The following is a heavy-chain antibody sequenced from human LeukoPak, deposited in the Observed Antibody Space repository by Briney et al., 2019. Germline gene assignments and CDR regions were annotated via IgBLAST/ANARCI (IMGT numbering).Heavy chain of an antibody. Sequence: GGSLRLSCAVSGFTFRSYWMSWVRQAPGKGLEWVANIKQDGSEKYYVDSVKGRFTISRDNAKNSLYLQMNSLGAEDTAVYYCARIGGSGSYYDYWGQGTLVTVSS. V-gene: IGHV3-7*01. J-gene: IGHJ4*02. CDR1: GFTFRSYW. CDR2: IKQDGSEK. D-gene: IGHD3-10*01. CDR3: ARIGGSGSYYDY.